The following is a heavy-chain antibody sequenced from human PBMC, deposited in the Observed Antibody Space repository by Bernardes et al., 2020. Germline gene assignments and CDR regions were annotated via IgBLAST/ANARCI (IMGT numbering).Heavy chain of an antibody. V-gene: IGHV3-53*01. J-gene: IGHJ4*02. D-gene: IGHD5-18*01. CDR1: GFTVSSNY. Sequence: GGSLRLSCAASGFTVSSNYMSWVRQAPGKGLEWVSVIYSGGSTYYADSVKGRFTISRDNSKNTLYLQMNSLRAEDTAVYYCARNSYGSYYFDYRGQGTLVTGSS. CDR3: ARNSYGSYYFDY. CDR2: IYSGGST.